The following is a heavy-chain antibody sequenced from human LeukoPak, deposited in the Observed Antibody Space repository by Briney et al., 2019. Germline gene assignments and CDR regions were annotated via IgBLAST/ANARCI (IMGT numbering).Heavy chain of an antibody. CDR1: GGSFSGYY. CDR2: INHSGST. CDR3: ARGRVIAVAGTRWFDP. Sequence: SETLSLTCAVYGGSFSGYYRSWIRQPPGKGLEWIGEINHSGSTNYNPSLKSRVTISVDTSKNQFSLKLSSVTAADTAVYYCARGRVIAVAGTRWFDPWGQGTLVTVSS. D-gene: IGHD6-19*01. J-gene: IGHJ5*02. V-gene: IGHV4-34*01.